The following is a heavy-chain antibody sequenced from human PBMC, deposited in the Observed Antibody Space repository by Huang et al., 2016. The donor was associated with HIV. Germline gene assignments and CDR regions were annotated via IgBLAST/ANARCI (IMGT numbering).Heavy chain of an antibody. CDR2: INVDGSST. Sequence: EVQLVESGGGLVQPGGSLRLSCAASGFTFSSYWVHWVRQAPGKGRVWVSRINVDGSSTNYADSVKGRCTISRDNAKNTLYVQVNSLRAEDTAVYYCARGTRLTGLWYFDLWGRGTLVIVSS. V-gene: IGHV3-74*01. J-gene: IGHJ2*01. D-gene: IGHD7-27*01. CDR3: ARGTRLTGLWYFDL. CDR1: GFTFSSYW.